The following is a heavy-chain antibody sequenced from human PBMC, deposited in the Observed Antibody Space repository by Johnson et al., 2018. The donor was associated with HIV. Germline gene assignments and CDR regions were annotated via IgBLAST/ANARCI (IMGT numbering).Heavy chain of an antibody. CDR2: ISWNSGSI. CDR1: RFTFEDYA. CDR3: ARATMSYKVGLHLSAAFDI. V-gene: IGHV3-9*01. J-gene: IGHJ3*02. Sequence: LVESGGGLVQPGRSLRLSCAASRFTFEDYAMHWVRQVPGKGLEWVSGISWNSGSIGYADSVKGRFTISRDNAKNSLYLQMNSMRAEDTALYYCARATMSYKVGLHLSAAFDIWGQGTMVTVSS. D-gene: IGHD5-24*01.